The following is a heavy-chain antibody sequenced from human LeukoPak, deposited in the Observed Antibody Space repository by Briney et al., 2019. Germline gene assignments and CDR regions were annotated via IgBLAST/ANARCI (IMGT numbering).Heavy chain of an antibody. V-gene: IGHV6-1*01. D-gene: IGHD1-26*01. CDR2: TYYRSGWYS. Sequence: SQTLSLTCAISGDSVSSNSAAWNWIRQSPSRGLEWLGRTYYRSGWYSDYAVSVKSRITINPDTSNNQFSLQLNSVTPEDTAVYYCARAEWELLAFDYWGQGTLVTVSS. CDR3: ARAEWELLAFDY. J-gene: IGHJ4*02. CDR1: GDSVSSNSAA.